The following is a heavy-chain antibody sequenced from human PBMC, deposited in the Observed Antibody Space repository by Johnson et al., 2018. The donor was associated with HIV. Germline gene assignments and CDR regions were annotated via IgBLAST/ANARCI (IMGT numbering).Heavy chain of an antibody. CDR2: IKSKTDGGTT. Sequence: VQLVESGGGLVKPGGSLRLSCAASGFTFSNAWMSWVRQAPGKGLEWVGRIKSKTDGGTTDYAAPVKGRFTISSDDSKNSLYLQMNSLKTEDTAVYYCTRVSLPPSYAFDFWGQGTMVTVSS. CDR1: GFTFSNAW. V-gene: IGHV3-15*01. CDR3: TRVSLPPSYAFDF. J-gene: IGHJ3*01.